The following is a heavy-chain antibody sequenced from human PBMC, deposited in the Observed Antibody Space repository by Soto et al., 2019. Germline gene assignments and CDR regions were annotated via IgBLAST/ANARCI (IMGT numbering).Heavy chain of an antibody. CDR3: AKGGFWDPNYMDV. J-gene: IGHJ6*03. CDR1: GFTFSSYA. D-gene: IGHD3-16*01. V-gene: IGHV3-23*01. Sequence: VQLLESGGGLVQPGGSLRLSCAASGFTFSSYAMSWVRKAPGKGLEWVSAISGSGYSTYYADSVKGRFTISRDNSKNTLYLQMNSLRAENTAVYYCAKGGFWDPNYMDVWGKGTTVTVSS. CDR2: ISGSGYST.